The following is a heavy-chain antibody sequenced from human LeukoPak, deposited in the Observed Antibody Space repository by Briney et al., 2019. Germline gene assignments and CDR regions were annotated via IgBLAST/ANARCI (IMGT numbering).Heavy chain of an antibody. CDR2: IYTSGST. J-gene: IGHJ6*03. CDR1: GGSISSGGYY. Sequence: SQTLSLTCTVSGGSISSGGYYWSWIRQPAGKGLEWIGRIYTSGSTNYNPSLKSRVTMSVDTSKNQFSLKLSSVTAADTAVYYCARDRGPYYYYYMDVWGKGTTVTVSS. D-gene: IGHD1-26*01. V-gene: IGHV4-61*02. CDR3: ARDRGPYYYYYMDV.